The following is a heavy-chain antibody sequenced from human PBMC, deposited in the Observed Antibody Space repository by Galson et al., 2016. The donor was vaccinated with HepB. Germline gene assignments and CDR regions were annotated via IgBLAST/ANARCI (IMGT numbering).Heavy chain of an antibody. J-gene: IGHJ3*02. Sequence: SVKVSCKASGYTFTSYYMHWVRQAPGQGLEWMGIITPLSDSTTYAQKFQGRVTMTRDTSTSTVYMELTSLGSEDTAVYYCARTLISIGYYGDAFDMWGQGTMVTVSS. D-gene: IGHD3-9*01. V-gene: IGHV1-46*01. CDR2: ITPLSDST. CDR3: ARTLISIGYYGDAFDM. CDR1: GYTFTSYY.